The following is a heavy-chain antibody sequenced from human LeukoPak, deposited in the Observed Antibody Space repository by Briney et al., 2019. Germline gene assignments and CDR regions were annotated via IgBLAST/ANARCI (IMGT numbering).Heavy chain of an antibody. J-gene: IGHJ4*02. D-gene: IGHD7-27*01. CDR2: IRYDGSNK. CDR3: TTHSAGLTGALVGYFDY. CDR1: GFTFSSYG. V-gene: IGHV3-30*02. Sequence: GGSLRLSCAASGFTFSSYGMHWVRQAPGKGLEWVAFIRYDGSNKYYADSVKGRFTISRDNSKNTLYLQMNSLRAEDTAVYYCTTHSAGLTGALVGYFDYWGQGTLVTVSS.